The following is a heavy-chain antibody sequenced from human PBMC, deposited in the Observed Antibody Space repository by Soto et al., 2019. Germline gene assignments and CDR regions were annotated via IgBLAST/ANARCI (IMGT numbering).Heavy chain of an antibody. J-gene: IGHJ4*02. CDR3: AKRFRGVLLNPEVY. CDR2: ISGSGGYT. D-gene: IGHD3-10*01. CDR1: GLTFSSYA. Sequence: EVQLLESGGDLVQPGGSLRLSCAASGLTFSSYAMSWVRQAPGKGLEWVAVISGSGGYTDYADSVKGRFTISRDNSKNTLFLQMNSLRAEDTALYYCAKRFRGVLLNPEVYWGQGTLVTVSS. V-gene: IGHV3-23*01.